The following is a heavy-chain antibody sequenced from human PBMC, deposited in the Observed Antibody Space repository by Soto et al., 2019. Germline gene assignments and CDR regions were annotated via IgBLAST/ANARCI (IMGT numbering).Heavy chain of an antibody. D-gene: IGHD3-22*01. J-gene: IGHJ6*02. V-gene: IGHV1-69*01. CDR3: AREYYDSSGLTFVDYYYGMDV. CDR2: IIPIFGTA. Sequence: QVQLVQSGAEVQKPGSSVKVSCKASGGTFSSYAISWVRQAPGQGLEWMGGIIPIFGTANYAQKFQGRVTITPDESTSTAYMELSSLRSEDTAVYYCAREYYDSSGLTFVDYYYGMDVWGQGTTVTVSS. CDR1: GGTFSSYA.